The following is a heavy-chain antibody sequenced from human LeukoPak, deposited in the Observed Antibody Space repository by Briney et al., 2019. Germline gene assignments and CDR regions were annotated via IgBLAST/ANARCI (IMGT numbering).Heavy chain of an antibody. D-gene: IGHD2-2*01. CDR3: ARDPPLKDIVVVPAALGY. V-gene: IGHV1-8*02. J-gene: IGHJ4*02. CDR2: MNPNSGNT. CDR1: GYTFTGYY. Sequence: ASVKVSCKASGYTFTGYYMHWVRQAPGQGLEWMGWMNPNSGNTGYAQKFQGRVTMTRNTSISTAYMELRSLRSDDTAVYYCARDPPLKDIVVVPAALGYWGQGTLVTVSS.